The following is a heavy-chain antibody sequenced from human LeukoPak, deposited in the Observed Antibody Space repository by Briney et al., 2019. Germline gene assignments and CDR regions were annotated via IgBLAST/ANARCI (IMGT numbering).Heavy chain of an antibody. D-gene: IGHD1-26*01. CDR3: ARANVGNAEYFQH. J-gene: IGHJ1*01. CDR2: ISSSGSTI. V-gene: IGHV3-11*01. CDR1: GFTFSDYY. Sequence: GGSLRLSCAASGFTFSDYYMSWVRQAPGKGLEWVSYISSSGSTIYYADSVKGRFTISRDNAKNSLYLQMNSLRAEDTAVYYCARANVGNAEYFQHWGQGTLVTVSS.